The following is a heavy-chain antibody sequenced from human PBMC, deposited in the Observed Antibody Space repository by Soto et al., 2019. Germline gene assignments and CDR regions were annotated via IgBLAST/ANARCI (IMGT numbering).Heavy chain of an antibody. CDR3: ARVRGGVSEYFFDY. CDR1: GYTFTRYN. V-gene: IGHV1-46*01. D-gene: IGHD2-15*01. J-gene: IGHJ4*02. Sequence: GASVKVSCKASGYTFTRYNVHWVRQAPGQGLEWMAIINPSGGTTYYVQKFEGRVTLTTDTSTSTVYMELSSLRSDDTAVYYCARVRGGVSEYFFDYWGQGTLVTVSS. CDR2: INPSGGTT.